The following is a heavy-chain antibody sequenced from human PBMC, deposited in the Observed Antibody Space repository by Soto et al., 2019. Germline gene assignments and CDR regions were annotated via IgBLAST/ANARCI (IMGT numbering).Heavy chain of an antibody. CDR1: GGSISSEGSY. J-gene: IGHJ5*02. Sequence: SETLSLTCTVSGGSISSEGSYWSWIRQHPGKGLEWIGCLFYSGSTYYNPSLKSRVTISVDTSKNRFSLKLSSVTAADTAVYYCARGLAAAGLFGFGPWGQGTLVTVSS. D-gene: IGHD6-13*01. CDR2: LFYSGST. V-gene: IGHV4-31*03. CDR3: ARGLAAAGLFGFGP.